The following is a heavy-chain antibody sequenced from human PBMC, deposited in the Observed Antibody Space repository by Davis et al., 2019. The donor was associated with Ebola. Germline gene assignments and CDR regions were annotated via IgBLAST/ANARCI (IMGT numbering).Heavy chain of an antibody. CDR3: ARERVRGVIRDYYYYGMDV. CDR1: GYTFTSYY. Sequence: AASVKVSCKASGYTFTSYYMHWVRQAPGQGLEWMGIINPSGGSTSYAQKFQGRVTMTRDTSTSTVYMELNSLRSEDTAVYYCARERVRGVIRDYYYYGMDVWGKGTTVTVSS. D-gene: IGHD3-10*01. V-gene: IGHV1-46*01. CDR2: INPSGGST. J-gene: IGHJ6*04.